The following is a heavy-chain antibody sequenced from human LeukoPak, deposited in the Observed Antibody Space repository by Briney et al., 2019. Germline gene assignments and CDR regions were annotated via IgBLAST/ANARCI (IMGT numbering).Heavy chain of an antibody. CDR2: IYTSGST. CDR1: GGSISSYY. V-gene: IGHV4-4*07. Sequence: SETLSLTCTVSGGSISSYYWSWIRQPAGKGLEWIGRIYTSGSTNCNPSLKSRVTMSVDASKNQFSLKLSSVTAADMAVYYCARLAAAGAFFDFWGQGTLVTVSS. CDR3: ARLAAAGAFFDF. D-gene: IGHD6-25*01. J-gene: IGHJ4*02.